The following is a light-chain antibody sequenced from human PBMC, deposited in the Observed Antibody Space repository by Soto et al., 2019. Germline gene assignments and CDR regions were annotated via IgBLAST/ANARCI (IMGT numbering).Light chain of an antibody. CDR1: STDFVSYNR. J-gene: IGLJ1*01. Sequence: HSVLTQPPSVSGSPGQSVTISCTGTSTDFVSYNRVSWYQQPPGTAPKLIIYEASNRPSGVPDRFSGSKSGNTASLTISGLQAADEADYYCRLYTSENNYVFGPGXK. CDR3: RLYTSENNYV. CDR2: EAS. V-gene: IGLV2-18*01.